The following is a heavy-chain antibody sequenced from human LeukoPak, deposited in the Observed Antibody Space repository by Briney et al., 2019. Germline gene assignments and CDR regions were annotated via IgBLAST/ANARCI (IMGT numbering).Heavy chain of an antibody. CDR2: INAGNGNT. CDR3: ARGIVGATREFDY. CDR1: GYTFTRYT. V-gene: IGHV1-3*01. D-gene: IGHD1-26*01. J-gene: IGHJ4*02. Sequence: GASVKVSCKASGYTFTRYTMHWVRQAPGQRLEWMGWINAGNGNTEYSQKFQGRVTITRDTSANTAYMELSSLRSEDTAVYYCARGIVGATREFDYWGQGTLVTVSS.